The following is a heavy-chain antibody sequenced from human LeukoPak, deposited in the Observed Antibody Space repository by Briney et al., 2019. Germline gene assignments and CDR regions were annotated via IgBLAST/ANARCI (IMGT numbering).Heavy chain of an antibody. V-gene: IGHV1-18*01. CDR2: ISAYNGNT. D-gene: IGHD3-10*01. J-gene: IGHJ6*03. Sequence: GASVKVSCKASGYTFTSYGISWVRQAPGQRLEWMGWISAYNGNTNYAQKLQGRVTMTTDTSTSTAYMELRSLRSDDTAVYYCARDPYGSGSYYVYYYYYMDVWGKGTTVTVSS. CDR1: GYTFTSYG. CDR3: ARDPYGSGSYYVYYYYYMDV.